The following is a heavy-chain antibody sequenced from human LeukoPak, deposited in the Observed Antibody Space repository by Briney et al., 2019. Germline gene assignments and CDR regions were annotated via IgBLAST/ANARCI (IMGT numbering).Heavy chain of an antibody. CDR1: GFTFSSYW. CDR3: ASGYRGNRVWDAFDI. D-gene: IGHD3-10*01. CDR2: ISSSSSTI. J-gene: IGHJ3*02. V-gene: IGHV3-48*01. Sequence: GGSLRLSCAASGFTFSSYWMSWVRQAPGKGLEWVSYISSSSSTIYYADSVKGRFTISRDNAKNSLYLQMNSLRAEDTAVYYCASGYRGNRVWDAFDIWGQGTMVTVSS.